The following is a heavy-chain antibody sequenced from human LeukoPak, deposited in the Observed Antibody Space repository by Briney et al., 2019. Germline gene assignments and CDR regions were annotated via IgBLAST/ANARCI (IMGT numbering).Heavy chain of an antibody. CDR2: ISYDGSNK. CDR1: GFTFSSYG. J-gene: IGHJ4*02. CDR3: AKDPYHDY. V-gene: IGHV3-30*18. Sequence: GRSLRLSCAASGFTFSSYGMHWVRQAPGKGLEWVTIISYDGSNKYYADSVKGRFTISRDNSKNTLYLQMNSLRTEDSALYYCAKDPYHDYWGRGTLVTVSS.